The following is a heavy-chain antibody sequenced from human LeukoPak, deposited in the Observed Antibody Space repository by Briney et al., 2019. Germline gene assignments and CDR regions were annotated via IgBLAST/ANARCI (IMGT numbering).Heavy chain of an antibody. D-gene: IGHD3-3*01. J-gene: IGHJ5*02. V-gene: IGHV4-59*01. CDR3: AIATPYYDFWSGYYKGSWFDP. CDR1: GGSISSYY. Sequence: SETLSLTCTVSGGSISSYYWSWIRQPPGKGLEGIGYIYYSGSTNYNPSLKSRVTISVDTSKNQFSLKLSSVTAADTAVYYCAIATPYYDFWSGYYKGSWFDPWGQGTLVTVSS. CDR2: IYYSGST.